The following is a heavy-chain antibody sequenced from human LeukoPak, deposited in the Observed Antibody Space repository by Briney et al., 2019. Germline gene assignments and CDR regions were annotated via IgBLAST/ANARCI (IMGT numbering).Heavy chain of an antibody. CDR1: GYTLTELS. CDR3: AREKAYCGGDCLGWFDP. Sequence: GASVKVSCKVSGYTLTELSMYWVRQAPGKGLEWMGGFDPEDGETIYAQKFQGRVTITADESTSTAYMELSSLRSEDTAVYYCAREKAYCGGDCLGWFDPWGQGTLVTVSS. CDR2: FDPEDGET. D-gene: IGHD2-21*01. V-gene: IGHV1-24*01. J-gene: IGHJ5*02.